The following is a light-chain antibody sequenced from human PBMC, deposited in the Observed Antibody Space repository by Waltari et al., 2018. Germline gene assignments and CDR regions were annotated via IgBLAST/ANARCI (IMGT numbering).Light chain of an antibody. Sequence: DIQMTQSPSSLSVSVGDRFTITCQASQGIVYFLNWYQHKPGKAPKLLIYDASNLETGVPSRFSGSGSGTDFTFTITSLQPEDIATYYCQQYHNFPLTFGQGTRLEIK. V-gene: IGKV1-33*01. CDR1: QGIVYF. CDR3: QQYHNFPLT. J-gene: IGKJ5*01. CDR2: DAS.